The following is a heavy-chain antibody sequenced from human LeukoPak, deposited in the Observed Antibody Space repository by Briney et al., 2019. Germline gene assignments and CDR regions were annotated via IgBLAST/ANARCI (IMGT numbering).Heavy chain of an antibody. V-gene: IGHV4-34*01. CDR1: GGSFSGYY. J-gene: IGHJ5*02. D-gene: IGHD5-18*01. CDR3: ARVSTAMVTRGWFDP. Sequence: PSETLSLTCAVYGGSFSGYYWSWIRDPPGKGLEWIGEINHSGSTNYSPSLKSQVTISVDTSKNQYSLKLSSVTAADTAVYYCARVSTAMVTRGWFDPWGQGTLVTVSS. CDR2: INHSGST.